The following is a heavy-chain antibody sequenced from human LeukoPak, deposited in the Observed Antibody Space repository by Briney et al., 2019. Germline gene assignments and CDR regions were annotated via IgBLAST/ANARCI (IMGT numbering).Heavy chain of an antibody. Sequence: PGGSLRLSCAAPGFTFSSYAMSWVRQAPGKGLEWVSVIYSGGSAYYADSVKGRFTISRDNSKNTLYLQMNSLRAEDTAVYYCARDQNYDSSGYYYYGMDVWGQGTTVTVSS. V-gene: IGHV3-53*01. D-gene: IGHD3-22*01. J-gene: IGHJ6*02. CDR1: GFTFSSYA. CDR2: IYSGGSA. CDR3: ARDQNYDSSGYYYYGMDV.